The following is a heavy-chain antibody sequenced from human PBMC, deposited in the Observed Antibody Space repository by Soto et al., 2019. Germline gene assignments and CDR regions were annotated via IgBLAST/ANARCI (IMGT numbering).Heavy chain of an antibody. Sequence: PGGSLRLSCAASGFTFSSYSMNWVRQAPGKGLEWVSSISSSSSYIYYADSVKGRFTISRDNAKNSLYLQMNSLRAEDTAVYYCARVRGSSWYPDGMDVWGQGTTVNVSS. CDR3: ARVRGSSWYPDGMDV. J-gene: IGHJ6*02. CDR2: ISSSSSYI. D-gene: IGHD6-13*01. CDR1: GFTFSSYS. V-gene: IGHV3-21*01.